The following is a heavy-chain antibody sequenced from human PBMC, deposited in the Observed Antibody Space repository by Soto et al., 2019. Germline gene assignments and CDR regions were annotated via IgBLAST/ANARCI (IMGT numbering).Heavy chain of an antibody. D-gene: IGHD6-13*01. V-gene: IGHV3-7*01. CDR1: GFTFSRYW. CDR3: AREQLQVVIPDY. J-gene: IGHJ4*02. Sequence: EVQLVESGGGLVQPGGSLRLSCAASGFTFSRYWMNWVRQAPGKGLEWVANIKQDGSEKYYVDSVKGRCTISRDNTKNSLYLQMNSLRAEDTAVYYCAREQLQVVIPDYWGQGTLVTVSS. CDR2: IKQDGSEK.